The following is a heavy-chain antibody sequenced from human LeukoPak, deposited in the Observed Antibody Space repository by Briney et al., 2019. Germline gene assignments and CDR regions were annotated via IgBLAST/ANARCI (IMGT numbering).Heavy chain of an antibody. CDR1: GYTFINYG. Sequence: GASVKVSCKASGYTFINYGISWVRQAPEQGLEWMGWISAYNGNTNYAQKLQGRVTMTTDTSTSIAYLELRSLRSDDTAVYYCARDIRSAFGSGSYPIDYWGQGTLVTVSS. J-gene: IGHJ4*02. V-gene: IGHV1-18*01. CDR2: ISAYNGNT. D-gene: IGHD3-10*01. CDR3: ARDIRSAFGSGSYPIDY.